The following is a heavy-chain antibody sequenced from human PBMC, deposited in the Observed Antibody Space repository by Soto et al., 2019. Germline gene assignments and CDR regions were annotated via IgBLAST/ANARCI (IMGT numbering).Heavy chain of an antibody. V-gene: IGHV3-21*01. J-gene: IGHJ6*02. CDR3: ARDCSGGSCYPGMDV. Sequence: GGSLRLSCAASGFNFNSYTINWVRQAPGKRLEWLSSISSSGYIFSTDSVRGRFTISRDNAKNSVYLQINSLRAEDTAVYFCARDCSGGSCYPGMDVWGQGTTVTVPS. D-gene: IGHD2-15*01. CDR2: ISSSGYI. CDR1: GFNFNSYT.